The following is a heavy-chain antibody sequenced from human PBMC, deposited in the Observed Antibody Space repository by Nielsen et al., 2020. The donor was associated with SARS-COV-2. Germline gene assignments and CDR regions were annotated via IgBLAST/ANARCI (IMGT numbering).Heavy chain of an antibody. J-gene: IGHJ2*01. CDR1: GFTFSDYY. V-gene: IGHV3-7*01. CDR3: ARHYGDYDWYFDL. CDR2: IKQDGSEK. Sequence: GESLKISCAASGFTFSDYYMSWIRQAPGKGLEWVANIKQDGSEKYYVDSVKGRFTISRDNAKNSLYLQMNSLRAEDTAVYYCARHYGDYDWYFDLWGRGTLVTVSS. D-gene: IGHD4-17*01.